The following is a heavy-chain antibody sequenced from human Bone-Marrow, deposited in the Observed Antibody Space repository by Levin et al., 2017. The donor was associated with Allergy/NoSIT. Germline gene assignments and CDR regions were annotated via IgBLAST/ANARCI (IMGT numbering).Heavy chain of an antibody. CDR2: ISSGSSYI. J-gene: IGHJ4*03. V-gene: IGHV3-21*01. CDR3: VTAPLPQGRVY. CDR1: GFTFSSFS. Sequence: GESLKISCAASGFTFSSFSMDWVRQAPGKGLEWVSSISSGSSYIYYADSVKGRFTISRDNAKNSLSLQMDSLRVEDTALHYCVTAPLPQGRVYWGQGTLVSVSS.